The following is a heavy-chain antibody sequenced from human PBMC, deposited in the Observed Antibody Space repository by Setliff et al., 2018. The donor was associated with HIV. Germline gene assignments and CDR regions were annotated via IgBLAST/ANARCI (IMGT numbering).Heavy chain of an antibody. CDR1: GGSISSHY. CDR2: IYSTGSN. D-gene: IGHD3-10*01. CDR3: ARIRGSTHYHYFYMDV. V-gene: IGHV4-59*11. J-gene: IGHJ6*03. Sequence: SETLSLTCTVSGGSISSHYWSWIRQPPGKGLEWIRYIYSTGSNNYNPSLNSRVTISVYTSKNQFSMNLSSVTAADTAIYYCARIRGSTHYHYFYMDVWGKGTTVTVSS.